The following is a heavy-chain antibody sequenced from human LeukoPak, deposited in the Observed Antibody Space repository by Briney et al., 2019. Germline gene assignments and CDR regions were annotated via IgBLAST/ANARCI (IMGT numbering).Heavy chain of an antibody. CDR1: GFTFSNYN. D-gene: IGHD1-26*01. J-gene: IGHJ5*02. CDR2: ITSSGTYT. V-gene: IGHV3-21*01. CDR3: AREWESDL. Sequence: GGPLRLSCADSGFTFSNYNMNWVRQAPGKAMEWVSSITSSGTYTFHPDSVKGRFTISRDNAKNSLYLQMNSLRAEDTAVYYCAREWESDLWGQGTLVTVSS.